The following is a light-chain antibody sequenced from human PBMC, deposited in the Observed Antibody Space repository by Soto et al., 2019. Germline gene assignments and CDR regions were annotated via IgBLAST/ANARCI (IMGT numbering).Light chain of an antibody. CDR2: DAS. CDR3: QQYNNWPPWT. Sequence: EIVMTQSPATLSVSPGERATLSCRASQRVSRNLAWYQQKPGQPPRLLIYDASTRATGIPARFSGSGSETEFTLTISSLQSEDYAIYYCQQYNNWPPWTFGQGTKVDIK. CDR1: QRVSRN. J-gene: IGKJ1*01. V-gene: IGKV3-15*01.